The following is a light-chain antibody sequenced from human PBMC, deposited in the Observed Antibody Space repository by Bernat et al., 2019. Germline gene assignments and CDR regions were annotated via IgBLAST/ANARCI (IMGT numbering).Light chain of an antibody. V-gene: IGLV1-44*01. CDR1: SSNLGSNT. J-gene: IGLJ3*02. CDR3: SAWDDSPNGPV. CDR2: SDN. Sequence: QSVPTQPPSASGTPGQRVAISCSGSSSNLGSNTVNWYQQFPGTSPKLLIYSDNQRPSGAPDRFSGSRSGTSASLVISGLQSDDEADYYCSAWDDSPNGPVFGGGTKLTVL.